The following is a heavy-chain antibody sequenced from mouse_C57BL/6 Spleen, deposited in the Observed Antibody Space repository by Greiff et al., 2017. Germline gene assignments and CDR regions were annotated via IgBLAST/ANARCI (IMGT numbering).Heavy chain of an antibody. CDR1: GYTFTSYW. CDR2: IDPSDSET. Sequence: VQLQQSGAELVRPGSSVKLSCKASGYTFTSYWMHWVKQRPIQGLKWIGNIDPSDSETHYNQKFKDKATLTVDKSSSTAYMQLSSLTSEDSAIYYCARAEGVYYGNPYAMDYWGQGTSVTVSS. D-gene: IGHD2-1*01. V-gene: IGHV1-52*01. J-gene: IGHJ4*01. CDR3: ARAEGVYYGNPYAMDY.